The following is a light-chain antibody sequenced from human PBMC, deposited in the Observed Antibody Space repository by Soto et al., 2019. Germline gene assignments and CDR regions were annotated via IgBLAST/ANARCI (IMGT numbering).Light chain of an antibody. Sequence: QSVLTQPRSVSGAPGQRVTICCTGSSSNIGAGYDVHWYQQLPGTAPKLLIYGNSNRPSGVPDRFSGSKSGTSASLAITGLQAEDEADYYCQSYDSSLSGSVFGGGTKLTVL. CDR1: SSNIGAGYD. V-gene: IGLV1-40*01. J-gene: IGLJ2*01. CDR3: QSYDSSLSGSV. CDR2: GNS.